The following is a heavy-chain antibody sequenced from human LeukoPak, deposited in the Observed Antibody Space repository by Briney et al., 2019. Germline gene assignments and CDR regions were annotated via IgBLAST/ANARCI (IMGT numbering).Heavy chain of an antibody. J-gene: IGHJ4*02. CDR1: GYTFTSYD. CDR2: MNPNSGNT. V-gene: IGHV1-8*01. Sequence: ASVKVSCKASGYTFTSYDINWVRQATGQGLEWMGWMNPNSGNTGYAQKFQGRVTMTRNTSISTAYMELSSLRSEDTAVYYCARALVATIGFDYWGQGTLVTVSS. CDR3: ARALVATIGFDY. D-gene: IGHD5-12*01.